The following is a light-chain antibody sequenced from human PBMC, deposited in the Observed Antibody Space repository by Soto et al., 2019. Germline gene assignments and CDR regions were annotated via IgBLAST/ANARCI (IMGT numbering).Light chain of an antibody. CDR1: QGIKNY. Sequence: DIQMTQSPSSLSASVGDRVTITCRATQGIKNYLAWYQQKPGKVPKLVIYAASTLQSGVPPRFSGSGSGTDFILTITSLQPEDVATYYCQKHDSAPFTFGPGTKVDIK. J-gene: IGKJ3*01. CDR3: QKHDSAPFT. CDR2: AAS. V-gene: IGKV1-27*01.